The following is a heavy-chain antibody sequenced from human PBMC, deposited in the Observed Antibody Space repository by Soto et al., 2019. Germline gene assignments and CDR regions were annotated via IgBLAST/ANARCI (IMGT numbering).Heavy chain of an antibody. CDR3: ARIRGYDFWSGYNDAFDI. D-gene: IGHD3-3*01. CDR1: GFSLSNARMG. V-gene: IGHV2-26*01. J-gene: IGHJ3*02. Sequence: QVTLKESGPVLVKPTETLTLTCTVSGFSLSNARMGVSWIRRPPGKALEWLAHIFSNDEKSYSTSLKSRLTISKDTSKSQVVLTMTNMDPVDTATYYCARIRGYDFWSGYNDAFDIWGQGTMVTVSS. CDR2: IFSNDEK.